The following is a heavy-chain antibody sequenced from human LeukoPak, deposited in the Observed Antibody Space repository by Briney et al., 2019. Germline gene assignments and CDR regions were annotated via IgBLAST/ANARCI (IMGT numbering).Heavy chain of an antibody. D-gene: IGHD3-16*01. J-gene: IGHJ4*02. V-gene: IGHV4-39*01. CDR1: GGSISSSSYY. Sequence: SETLSLTCTVSGGSISSSSYYWGWIRQPPGKRLEWIGTIYYSGSTYYAPSLRSRVTMSADTSKNQFSLKLSSVTAADTAVYYCARELRLVESLGGGYWGQGTLVTLSS. CDR3: ARELRLVESLGGGY. CDR2: IYYSGST.